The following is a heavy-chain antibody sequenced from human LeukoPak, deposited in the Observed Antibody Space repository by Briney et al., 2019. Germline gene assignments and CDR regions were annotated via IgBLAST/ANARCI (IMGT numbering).Heavy chain of an antibody. CDR2: INPNSGGT. CDR3: ARAGSGWYAPSYYYYGMDV. D-gene: IGHD6-19*01. J-gene: IGHJ6*02. Sequence: ASVKVSCKASGYTFTGYYMHWVRQAPGQGLEWMGWINPNSGGTNYAQKFQGGVTMTRDTSISTAYMELSRLRSDDTAVYYCARAGSGWYAPSYYYYGMDVWGQGTTVTVSS. V-gene: IGHV1-2*02. CDR1: GYTFTGYY.